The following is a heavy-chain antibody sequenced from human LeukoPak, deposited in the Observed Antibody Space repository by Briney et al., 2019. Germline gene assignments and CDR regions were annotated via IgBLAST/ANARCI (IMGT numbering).Heavy chain of an antibody. Sequence: GSLRLSCEASGFTFSSYSMNWVRQAPGKGLEWVSYISSSISTIYYADSVKGRFTISRDNAENSLYLQMNSLRDEDTAVYYCARSGGNSGVAFDIWGQGTVVTVSS. CDR3: ARSGGNSGVAFDI. CDR1: GFTFSSYS. CDR2: ISSSISTI. D-gene: IGHD4-23*01. J-gene: IGHJ3*02. V-gene: IGHV3-48*02.